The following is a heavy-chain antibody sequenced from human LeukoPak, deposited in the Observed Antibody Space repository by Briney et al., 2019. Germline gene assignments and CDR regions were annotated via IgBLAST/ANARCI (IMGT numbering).Heavy chain of an antibody. Sequence: GGSLRLSCAASGFTFSSNVMSWVRQAPGKGLEWVSAIGGSGSSTYYADSVKGRFTISRDNSKNTLYLQMNSLRAEDTAVYYCATGSGSWGQGTRVTVSS. CDR3: ATGSGS. D-gene: IGHD2-15*01. CDR1: GFTFSSNV. CDR2: IGGSGSST. V-gene: IGHV3-23*01. J-gene: IGHJ4*02.